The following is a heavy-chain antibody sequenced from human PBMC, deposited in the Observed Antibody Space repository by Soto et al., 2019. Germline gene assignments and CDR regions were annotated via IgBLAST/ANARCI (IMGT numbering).Heavy chain of an antibody. V-gene: IGHV1-3*01. Sequence: ASVKVSCKASGYTFTSYAMHWVRQAPGQRLEWMGWINAGNGNTKYSQKFQGRVTITRDTSASTAYMELSSLRSEDTAVYYCARGTQYNWNYYFDYWGQGTLVTVSS. CDR1: GYTFTSYA. CDR3: ARGTQYNWNYYFDY. CDR2: INAGNGNT. J-gene: IGHJ4*02. D-gene: IGHD1-7*01.